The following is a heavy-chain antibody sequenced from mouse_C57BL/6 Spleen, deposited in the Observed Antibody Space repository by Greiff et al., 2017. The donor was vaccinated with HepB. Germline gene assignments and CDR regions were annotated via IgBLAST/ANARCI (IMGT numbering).Heavy chain of an antibody. CDR2: INPSTVGT. CDR1: GYSFTGYY. V-gene: IGHV1-42*01. J-gene: IGHJ3*01. D-gene: IGHD1-1*01. CDR3: ARVGYYGSPPFAY. Sequence: EVQLQQSGPELVKPGASVKISCKASGYSFTGYYMNWVKQSPEKSLEWIGEINPSTVGTTYNQKFKAKATLTVDKSSSTAYMQLKSLTSEDSAVYYCARVGYYGSPPFAYWGQGTLVTVSA.